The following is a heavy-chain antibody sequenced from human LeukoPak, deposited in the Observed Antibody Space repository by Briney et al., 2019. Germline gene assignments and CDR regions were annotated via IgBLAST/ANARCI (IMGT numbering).Heavy chain of an antibody. J-gene: IGHJ4*02. CDR3: ARHDAYYYDSSGWFDY. D-gene: IGHD3-22*01. CDR1: GFTFSSYG. Sequence: PGGSLRLSCAASGFTFSSYGMSWVRQSPGKGLEWIGSIYYSGTTYYNESLKSRVTISVDTSKNHFSLKLSSVTAADTAVYYCARHDAYYYDSSGWFDYWGQGTLVTVSS. V-gene: IGHV4-39*01. CDR2: IYYSGTT.